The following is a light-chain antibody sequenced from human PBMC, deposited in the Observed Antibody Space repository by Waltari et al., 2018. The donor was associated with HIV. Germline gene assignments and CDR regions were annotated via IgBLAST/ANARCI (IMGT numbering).Light chain of an antibody. CDR2: EVT. CDR3: CSYTTSDTWV. Sequence: QSALTQPASVSGSPGQSITIPCAGTSSDVGHYNLVAWYQQHPAPAPPLIVFEVTNRPSRLSRRFSRSKSDNTASLPIPGLPAEDEADYYCCSYTTSDTWVFGGGTKLTVL. J-gene: IGLJ3*02. V-gene: IGLV2-14*01. CDR1: SSDVGHYNL.